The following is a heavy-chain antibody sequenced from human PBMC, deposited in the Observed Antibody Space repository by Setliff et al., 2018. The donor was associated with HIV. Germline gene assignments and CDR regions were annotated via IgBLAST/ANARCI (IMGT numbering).Heavy chain of an antibody. Sequence: SETLSLTCTVSGGSISNGNYYWAWIRQSPGKGLEWIGSGVNSGRSYYNPSLKSRVTVSVDTSTNHLSLRLSSVTAANTAMYYCARGGFQGILVVVSATPYFDSWGQGTLVTVSS. CDR2: GVNSGRS. V-gene: IGHV4-39*02. CDR1: GGSISNGNYY. CDR3: ARGGFQGILVVVSATPYFDS. D-gene: IGHD2-15*01. J-gene: IGHJ4*02.